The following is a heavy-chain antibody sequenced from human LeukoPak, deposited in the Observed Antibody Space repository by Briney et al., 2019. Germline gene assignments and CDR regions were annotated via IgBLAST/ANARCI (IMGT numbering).Heavy chain of an antibody. CDR2: IRYDGSDE. CDR3: ARLPDDYGDYKYFQH. D-gene: IGHD4-17*01. CDR1: GFSFSSYA. Sequence: PGGSLRLSCAASGFSFSSYAMHWVRQAPGRGLEWVAIIRYDGSDEDYADSVKGRFTVSRDNSKNTLYLQMHSLKTEDTAVYYCARLPDDYGDYKYFQHWGQGTLVTVSS. J-gene: IGHJ1*01. V-gene: IGHV3-30*02.